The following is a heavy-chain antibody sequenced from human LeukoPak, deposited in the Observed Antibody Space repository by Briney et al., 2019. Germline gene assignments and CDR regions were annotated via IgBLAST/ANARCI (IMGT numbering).Heavy chain of an antibody. J-gene: IGHJ6*02. CDR1: GVSISSYY. Sequence: SETLSLTCTVSGVSISSYYWSWIRQPPGKGLEWIGYIYYSGSTNYNPSLKSRVTISVDTSKNQFSLKLSSVTAADTAVYYCARQGRWGSGSYYNVYYYYGMDVWGQGATVTVSS. D-gene: IGHD3-10*01. CDR2: IYYSGST. CDR3: ARQGRWGSGSYYNVYYYYGMDV. V-gene: IGHV4-59*08.